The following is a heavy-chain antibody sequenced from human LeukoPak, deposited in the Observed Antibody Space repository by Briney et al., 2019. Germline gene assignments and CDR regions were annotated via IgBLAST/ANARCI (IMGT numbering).Heavy chain of an antibody. V-gene: IGHV3-49*04. CDR1: GLTFGDYA. D-gene: IGHD6-13*01. CDR2: IRSKAYGGTT. Sequence: GGSLRLSCTASGLTFGDYAMSWVRQAPGKGLEWVGFIRSKAYGGTTEYAASVNGRFTISRDDSKSIAYLQMNSLKTEDTAVYYCLAAAILDYWGQGTLVTVSS. J-gene: IGHJ4*02. CDR3: LAAAILDY.